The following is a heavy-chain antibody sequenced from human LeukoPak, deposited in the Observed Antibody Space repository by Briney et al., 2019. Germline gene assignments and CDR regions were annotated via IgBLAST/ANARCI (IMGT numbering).Heavy chain of an antibody. V-gene: IGHV3-23*01. CDR3: ARGDCSSSSCSGFYGMDV. Sequence: QPGGSLRLSCEASGFTLSSYVMGWVRQAPGKGLEWVSLISGGGGSTYYADSVKGRFTVSRDNSKNTLYMELNSLRAEDTAVYYCARGDCSSSSCSGFYGMDVWGQGTTVTVSS. D-gene: IGHD2-2*01. J-gene: IGHJ6*02. CDR1: GFTLSSYV. CDR2: ISGGGGST.